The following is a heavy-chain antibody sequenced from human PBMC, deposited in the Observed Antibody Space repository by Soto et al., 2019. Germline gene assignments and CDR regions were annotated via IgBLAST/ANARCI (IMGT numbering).Heavy chain of an antibody. CDR1: GYTFTSYG. CDR2: ISAYNGNT. CDR3: ARDCSGGSCYLFDY. J-gene: IGHJ4*02. Sequence: ASVKVSCKASGYTFTSYGISLVRQAPGQGLEWMGWISAYNGNTNYAQKLQGRVTMTTDTSTSTAYMELRSLRSDDTAVYYCARDCSGGSCYLFDYWGQGTLVTVSS. V-gene: IGHV1-18*01. D-gene: IGHD2-15*01.